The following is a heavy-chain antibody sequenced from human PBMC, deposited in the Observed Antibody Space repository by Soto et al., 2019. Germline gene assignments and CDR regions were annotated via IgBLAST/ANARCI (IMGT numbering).Heavy chain of an antibody. CDR3: ARVVPGAEAWFGP. J-gene: IGHJ5*02. Sequence: ETLSLTCTVSVDSISSGSYWGWIRQPPGEGPEWIASIYHGGTTFYNPSLKSRISISVDTSKNQFSLRLTSVTAADTAVYYCARVVPGAEAWFGPWGQGTLVTVSS. V-gene: IGHV4-38-2*02. CDR2: IYHGGTT. D-gene: IGHD2-2*01. CDR1: VDSISSGSY.